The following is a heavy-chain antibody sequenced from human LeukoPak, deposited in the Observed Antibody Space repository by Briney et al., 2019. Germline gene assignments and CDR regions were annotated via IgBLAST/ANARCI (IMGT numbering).Heavy chain of an antibody. D-gene: IGHD5-18*01. CDR1: GFTFSSYG. CDR2: ISYDGSNK. CDR3: AKETAEPWIQLWPPFDP. V-gene: IGHV3-30*18. J-gene: IGHJ5*02. Sequence: QPGGSLRLSCAASGFTFSSYGMHWVRQAPGKGLDWVAVISYDGSNKYYADSVKGRFTISRDNSKNTLYLQMNSLRTDDTAVYYCAKETAEPWIQLWPPFDPWGQGTLVTVSS.